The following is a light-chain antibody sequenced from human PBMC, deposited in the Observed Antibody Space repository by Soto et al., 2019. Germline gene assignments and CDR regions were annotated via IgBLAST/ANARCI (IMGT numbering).Light chain of an antibody. Sequence: DIQVTQAPSSLSASVGDRVTISCRTSQSITHYLNWYQQKPSKAPKLLISIAASLQSGVPSRFSGSGSWTEFTLTISSLQPEDFATYYCQQSSSTPYTFGQGTKVEIK. CDR3: QQSSSTPYT. J-gene: IGKJ2*01. CDR1: QSITHY. V-gene: IGKV1-39*01. CDR2: IAA.